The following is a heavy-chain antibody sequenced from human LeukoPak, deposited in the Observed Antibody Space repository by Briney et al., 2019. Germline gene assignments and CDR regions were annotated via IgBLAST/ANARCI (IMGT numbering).Heavy chain of an antibody. Sequence: GGPLRLSCAASGFTFSSYWMSWVRESPGKGPVWVANIKQYGSEKYYVDSVKGRFTICRDNAKTSLDLQMNSRRAEATVVYYCARAGEVIVFDSKFDYWGQGTLVTVSS. CDR3: ARAGEVIVFDSKFDY. J-gene: IGHJ4*02. D-gene: IGHD2-21*01. V-gene: IGHV3-7*01. CDR2: IKQYGSEK. CDR1: GFTFSSYW.